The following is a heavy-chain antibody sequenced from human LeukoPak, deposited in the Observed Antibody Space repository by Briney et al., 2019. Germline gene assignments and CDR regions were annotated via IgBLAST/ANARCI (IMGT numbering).Heavy chain of an antibody. D-gene: IGHD3-10*01. CDR2: IYYSGST. J-gene: IGHJ3*02. CDR1: GGSISSYY. Sequence: PSETLSLTCTVSGGSISSYYWSWIRQPPGKGLEWIGYIYYSGSTNYNPSLKSRVTISVDTSKNQFSLKLSSVTAADTAVYYCAREAGPRGAFDIWGQGTMVTVSS. CDR3: AREAGPRGAFDI. V-gene: IGHV4-59*01.